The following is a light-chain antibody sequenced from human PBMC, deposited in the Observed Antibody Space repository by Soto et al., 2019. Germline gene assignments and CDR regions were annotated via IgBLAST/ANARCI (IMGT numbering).Light chain of an antibody. CDR2: NVH. CDR3: SAYTVSRTYV. V-gene: IGLV2-14*03. J-gene: IGLJ1*01. CDR1: SSDVGAYNF. Sequence: QSALAQPASVSGSPGQSITISCTGTSSDVGAYNFVSWHQQHPGKAPKLMIYNVHDRPSGISYRFSGSKSGNTAPLTISGLQGEDEADYYCSAYTVSRTYVFGTGTKVTVL.